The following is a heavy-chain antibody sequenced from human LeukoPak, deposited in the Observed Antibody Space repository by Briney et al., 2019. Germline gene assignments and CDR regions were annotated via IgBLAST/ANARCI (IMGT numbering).Heavy chain of an antibody. CDR2: IYYSGST. J-gene: IGHJ4*02. V-gene: IGHV4-39*07. CDR1: GGSISTSSYY. CDR3: ARLGYCSGGSCYGIDY. Sequence: SETLSLTCTVSGGSISTSSYYWGWIRQPPGKGLEWIGSIYYSGSTYYNPSLKSRVTISVDTSKNQFSLKLSSVTAADTAVYYCARLGYCSGGSCYGIDYWGQGTLVTVSS. D-gene: IGHD2-15*01.